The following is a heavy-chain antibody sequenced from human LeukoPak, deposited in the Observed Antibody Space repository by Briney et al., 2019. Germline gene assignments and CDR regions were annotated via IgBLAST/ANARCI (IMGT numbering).Heavy chain of an antibody. J-gene: IGHJ4*02. D-gene: IGHD1-26*01. Sequence: GGSLRLSCAASGFTVSSNYMSRVRQAPGKGLEWVSAISGSGGSTYYADSVKGRFTISRDNSKNTLYLQMNSLRAEDTAVYYCAKRYSGSYGFDYWGQGTLVTVSS. V-gene: IGHV3-23*01. CDR2: ISGSGGST. CDR1: GFTVSSNY. CDR3: AKRYSGSYGFDY.